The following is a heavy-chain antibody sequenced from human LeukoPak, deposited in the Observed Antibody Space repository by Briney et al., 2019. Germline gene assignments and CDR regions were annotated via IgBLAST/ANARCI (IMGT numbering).Heavy chain of an antibody. CDR3: AKGSGYYSRDAFDI. J-gene: IGHJ3*02. Sequence: PGGSLRLSCGASGFTFSDYSMNWVRQAPGKGLEWASIASRSGGTTNYADSVKGRFIISRDNSKNTLYLQMNNVRVEDTAVYYCAKGSGYYSRDAFDIWGQGTMVTVSS. D-gene: IGHD3-22*01. CDR1: GFTFSDYS. V-gene: IGHV3-23*01. CDR2: ASRSGGTT.